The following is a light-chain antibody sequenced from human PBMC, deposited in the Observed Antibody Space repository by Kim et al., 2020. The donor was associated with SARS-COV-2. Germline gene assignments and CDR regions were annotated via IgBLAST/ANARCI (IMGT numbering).Light chain of an antibody. V-gene: IGLV3-21*04. CDR3: QVWDSSSDHPV. CDR2: YAS. J-gene: IGLJ3*02. CDR1: NIGSKS. Sequence: SYELTQPPSVSVAPGKTARITCGGNNIGSKSVHWYQQKPGQAPVLVIYYASDRPSGIPERFSGSTSGNTATLTISRVEAGDEADYYCQVWDSSSDHPVFG.